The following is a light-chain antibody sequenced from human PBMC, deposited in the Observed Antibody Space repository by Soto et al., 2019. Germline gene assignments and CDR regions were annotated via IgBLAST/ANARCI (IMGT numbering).Light chain of an antibody. CDR2: AAS. CDR1: QSISSY. V-gene: IGKV1-39*01. J-gene: IGKJ4*01. CDR3: QQSYSIPLT. Sequence: DIQMTQSPSSLSASVGDRVTITCRASQSISSYLNWYQQKPGKAPKVLIYAASSLQSGVPPRFSGSGSGTDFTLTISSLQPEDFATYYCQQSYSIPLTFGGGTKVDI.